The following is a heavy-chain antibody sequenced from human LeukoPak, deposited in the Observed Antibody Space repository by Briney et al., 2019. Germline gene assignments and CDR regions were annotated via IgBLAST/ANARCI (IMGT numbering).Heavy chain of an antibody. J-gene: IGHJ4*02. CDR1: GGSISSGGYS. CDR2: IYHSGST. D-gene: IGHD4-17*01. CDR3: AREGRGGDYDY. V-gene: IGHV4-30-2*01. Sequence: SQTLSLTCAVSGGSISSGGYSWSWIRQPPGKGLEWIGYIYHSGSTYYNPSHKSRVTISVDRSKNQFSLKLSSVTAADTAVYYCAREGRGGDYDYWGQGTLVTVSS.